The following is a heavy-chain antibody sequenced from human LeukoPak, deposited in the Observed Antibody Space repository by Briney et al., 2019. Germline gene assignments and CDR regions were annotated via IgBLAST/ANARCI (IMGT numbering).Heavy chain of an antibody. V-gene: IGHV1-46*01. D-gene: IGHD3-16*01. CDR2: INPSGGST. CDR1: GYTFTSYY. CDR3: ARGGISTYNWFDP. J-gene: IGHJ5*02. Sequence: ASVKVSCKASGYTFTSYYIHWVRQAPGQGLEWMGIINPSGGSTSYAQKFQGRVTMTRDTSTSTVYMQLISLRSEDTAVYYCARGGISTYNWFDPWGQGTLVTVSS.